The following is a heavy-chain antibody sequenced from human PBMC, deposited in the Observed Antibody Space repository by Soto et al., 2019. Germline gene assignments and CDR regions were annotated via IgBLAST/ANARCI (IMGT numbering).Heavy chain of an antibody. CDR3: ADDRDRRARHVDF. Sequence: EVQLLESGGCLVKPGGSLRLSCAASGFSFSNAWMKWVRQAPGKGLEWVARIKGEANGGTTDHGAAVKGPFIISMDDSQTMLSLQLDSLITEVSAVYDCADDRDRRARHVDFWGQGTLVTVSS. CDR2: IKGEANGGTT. V-gene: IGHV3-15*07. D-gene: IGHD3-16*02. J-gene: IGHJ4*02. CDR1: GFSFSNAW.